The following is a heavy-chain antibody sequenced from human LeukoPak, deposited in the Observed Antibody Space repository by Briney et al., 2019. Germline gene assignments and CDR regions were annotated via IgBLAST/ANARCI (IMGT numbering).Heavy chain of an antibody. V-gene: IGHV3-21*01. CDR1: GFTFSSFG. CDR2: ISSSSSYI. CDR3: ARGGRYCSGGSCYSAGWFDP. D-gene: IGHD2-15*01. Sequence: GGSLRLSCAASGFTFSSFGMNWVRQAPGKGLEWVSSISSSSSYIYYADSVKGRFTISRDNAKNSLYLQMNSLRAEDTAVYYCARGGRYCSGGSCYSAGWFDPWGQGTLVTVSS. J-gene: IGHJ5*02.